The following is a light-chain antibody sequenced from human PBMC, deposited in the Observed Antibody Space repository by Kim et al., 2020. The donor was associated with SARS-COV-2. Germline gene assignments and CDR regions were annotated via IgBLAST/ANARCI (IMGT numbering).Light chain of an antibody. CDR1: GSNIGSNY. J-gene: IGLJ1*01. V-gene: IGLV1-51*01. CDR2: DND. CDR3: ATWDASLSAGV. Sequence: QSVLTQPPSVSAAPGQKVTISCSGSGSNIGSNYVSWYQQVPGTAPKLLIYDNDHRPSGIPDRFSGSKSGTSATLGISGLQTGDEADYYCATWDASLSAGVFGSGTKVTVL.